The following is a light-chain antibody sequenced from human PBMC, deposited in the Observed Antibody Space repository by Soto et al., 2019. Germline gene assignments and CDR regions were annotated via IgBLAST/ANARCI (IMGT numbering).Light chain of an antibody. Sequence: VFTQFPSTLSLSPGDGATLSCRASQSVSSYLAWYQQKRGQAPRLLIYDSSNRATGIPARFSGSGSGTDFSLIISSLEPEDFAVYYCQQRSIWPLPFCGGAKVDIK. J-gene: IGKJ4*01. CDR3: QQRSIWPLP. V-gene: IGKV3-11*01. CDR1: QSVSSY. CDR2: DSS.